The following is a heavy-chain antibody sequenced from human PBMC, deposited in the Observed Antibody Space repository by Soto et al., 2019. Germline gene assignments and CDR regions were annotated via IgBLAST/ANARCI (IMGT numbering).Heavy chain of an antibody. J-gene: IGHJ4*02. CDR2: IWFDGSNK. V-gene: IGHV3-33*01. CDR1: GFTFSSYG. D-gene: IGHD4-4*01. CDR3: ATTGPH. Sequence: QVQLVESGGGVVQPGRSLRLSCAASGFTFSSYGMHWVRQAPGKGLEWVAVIWFDGSNKFYADSVKGRFTISRDNSKNTETLQINRMRDEDSAAYYCATTGPHWGQGTLVTVSS.